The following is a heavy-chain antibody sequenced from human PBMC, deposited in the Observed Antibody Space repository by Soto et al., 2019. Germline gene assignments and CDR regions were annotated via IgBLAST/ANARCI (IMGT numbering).Heavy chain of an antibody. J-gene: IGHJ4*02. Sequence: TSETLSLTCTVSCGSISSYYWSWIRQPPGKGLEWIGYIYYRGSTNYNPSLKTRVTISVDTSKNQFSLKLSSVTAADTAVYYCARGDCTNGVCHRYWCQGTLVTVSS. D-gene: IGHD2-8*01. CDR3: ARGDCTNGVCHRY. CDR2: IYYRGST. CDR1: CGSISSYY. V-gene: IGHV4-59*01.